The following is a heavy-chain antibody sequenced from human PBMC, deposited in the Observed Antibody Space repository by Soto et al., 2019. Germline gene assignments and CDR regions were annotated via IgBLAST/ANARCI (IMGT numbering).Heavy chain of an antibody. D-gene: IGHD2-15*01. Sequence: QVQFVQSGAEVKKPGASVKVSCEASGYIFTSRTMHWVRQAPGQRLEWMGWINADNGHTKYSKKFQGRVTFTRDTSATTAYMELILLTPEDTAVYFCTTGPGLVDGFDPWGQGTLITVSS. V-gene: IGHV1-3*01. CDR1: GYIFTSRT. CDR2: INADNGHT. CDR3: TTGPGLVDGFDP. J-gene: IGHJ5*02.